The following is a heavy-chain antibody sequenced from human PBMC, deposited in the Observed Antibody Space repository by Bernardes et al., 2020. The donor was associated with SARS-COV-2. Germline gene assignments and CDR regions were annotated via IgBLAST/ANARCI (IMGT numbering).Heavy chain of an antibody. CDR1: GYSISNGYY. V-gene: IGHV4-38-2*01. CDR3: ARYVASVTRYYFDF. J-gene: IGHJ4*02. Sequence: SETLSLTCAVSGYSISNGYYWSWIRQPPGTALEWLSTIHHSGTTYFNPSLQSRVTISVDMSRNQFSLKLGSVTAADTAVYYCARYVASVTRYYFDFWGRGTLVTVSS. D-gene: IGHD4-17*01. CDR2: IHHSGTT.